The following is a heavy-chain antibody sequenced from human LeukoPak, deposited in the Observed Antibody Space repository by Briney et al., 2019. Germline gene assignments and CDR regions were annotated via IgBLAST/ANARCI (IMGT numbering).Heavy chain of an antibody. D-gene: IGHD2-2*01. V-gene: IGHV4-30-2*01. CDR1: GGSISSGGYS. J-gene: IGHJ3*02. CDR3: AGARPVYCSSTSCYLDAFDI. Sequence: SETLPLTCAVSGGSISSGGYSWSWIRQPPGKGLEWIGYIYHSGSTYYNPSLKSRVTISVDRSKNQFSLKLSSVTAADTAVYCCAGARPVYCSSTSCYLDAFDIWGQGTMVTVSS. CDR2: IYHSGST.